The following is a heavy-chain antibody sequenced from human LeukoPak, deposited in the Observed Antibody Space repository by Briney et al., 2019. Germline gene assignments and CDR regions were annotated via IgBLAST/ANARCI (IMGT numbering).Heavy chain of an antibody. Sequence: GGSLRLSCAASGFTFSDYYMSWIRQAPGKGLEWVSYISSSGSTIYYADSVKGRFTISRDNAKNSLYLQMNSLRAEDTAVYYCAKKYYYDSSGSFNYFDYWGQGTLVTVSS. CDR3: AKKYYYDSSGSFNYFDY. V-gene: IGHV3-11*01. CDR2: ISSSGSTI. D-gene: IGHD3-22*01. J-gene: IGHJ4*02. CDR1: GFTFSDYY.